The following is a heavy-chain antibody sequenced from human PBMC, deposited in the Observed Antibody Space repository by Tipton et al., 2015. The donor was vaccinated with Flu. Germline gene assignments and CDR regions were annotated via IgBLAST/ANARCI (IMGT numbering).Heavy chain of an antibody. CDR2: IYPSGST. CDR1: GGSISSGSYY. J-gene: IGHJ5*02. D-gene: IGHD4-17*01. Sequence: LRLSCTVSGGSISSGSYYWSWIRQPAGKGLEWIGRIYPSGSTNYNPSLKSRVTISVDTSKNQFSLKLSSVTAADTAMYYCARTFAVTTLGYWFDPWGQGTLVTVSS. V-gene: IGHV4-61*02. CDR3: ARTFAVTTLGYWFDP.